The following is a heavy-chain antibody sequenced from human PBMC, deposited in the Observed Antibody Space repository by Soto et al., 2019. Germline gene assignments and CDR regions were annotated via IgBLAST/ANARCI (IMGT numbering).Heavy chain of an antibody. J-gene: IGHJ5*02. V-gene: IGHV4-39*01. CDR2: IYYNGFT. D-gene: IGHD3-3*01. CDR3: ARKGDFWSGPGEFDP. Sequence: QLQLQESGPGLVRPSETLSLTCTVSGGSIRSNTYYWGWIRQPPGKGLEWIGSIYYNGFTYYNPSLKSRVTMSVDTSKNQFSLRLSSMTASDTALYYSARKGDFWSGPGEFDPWGQGTLVTVS. CDR1: GGSIRSNTYY.